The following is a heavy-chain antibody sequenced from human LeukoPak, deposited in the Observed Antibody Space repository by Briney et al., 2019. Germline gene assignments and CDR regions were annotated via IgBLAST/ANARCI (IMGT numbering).Heavy chain of an antibody. CDR3: ASYSYGYGFDY. J-gene: IGHJ4*02. V-gene: IGHV4-39*01. D-gene: IGHD5-18*01. CDR1: GGSISSSSYY. CDR2: IYYSGST. Sequence: SSETLSLTCTVSGGSISSSSYYWGWIRQPPGKGLEWIGSIYYSGSTYYNPSLKSRVTISVDTSKNQFSLKLSSVTAADTAVYYCASYSYGYGFDYWGQGTLVTVSS.